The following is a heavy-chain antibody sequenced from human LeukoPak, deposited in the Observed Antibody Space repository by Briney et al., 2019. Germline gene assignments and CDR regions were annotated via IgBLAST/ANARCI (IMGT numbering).Heavy chain of an antibody. D-gene: IGHD2-2*01. CDR3: TTDLVRIVVPAAEFDP. V-gene: IGHV3-15*01. CDR2: IKSKTDGGTT. CDR1: GFTFSNAW. J-gene: IGHJ5*02. Sequence: GGSLRLFCAASGFTFSNAWMSWVRQAPGKGLEWVGRIKSKTDGGTTDYAAPVKGRFTISRDDSKNTLYLQMNSLKTEDTAVYYCTTDLVRIVVPAAEFDPWGQGTLVTVSS.